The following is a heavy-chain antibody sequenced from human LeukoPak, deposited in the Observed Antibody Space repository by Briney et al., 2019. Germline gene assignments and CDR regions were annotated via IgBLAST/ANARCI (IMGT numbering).Heavy chain of an antibody. D-gene: IGHD5-12*01. V-gene: IGHV4-34*01. CDR3: ARARGGYDLGFVFDY. J-gene: IGHJ4*02. Sequence: PSETLSLTCAVYGGSFSGYYWSWIRQPPGKGLEWIGEINHSGSTNYNPSLKSRVTISVDTSKNQFSLKLSSVTAADTAVYYCARARGGYDLGFVFDYWGQGTLVTVSS. CDR2: INHSGST. CDR1: GGSFSGYY.